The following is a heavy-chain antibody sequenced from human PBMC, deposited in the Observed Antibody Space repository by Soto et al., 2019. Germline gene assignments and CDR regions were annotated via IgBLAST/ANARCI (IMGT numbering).Heavy chain of an antibody. CDR2: ISGSGGST. D-gene: IGHD2-21*02. V-gene: IGHV3-23*01. J-gene: IGHJ4*02. CDR1: GFTFSSYA. CDR3: AKVPSDHIVVVTAPDY. Sequence: EVQLLESGGGLVQPGGSLRLSCAASGFTFSSYAMSWVRQAPGKGLEWVSAISGSGGSTYYADSVKGRFTISRDNSKNTLYLQMNSLRAEDTAVYYCAKVPSDHIVVVTAPDYWGQGTLVTVSS.